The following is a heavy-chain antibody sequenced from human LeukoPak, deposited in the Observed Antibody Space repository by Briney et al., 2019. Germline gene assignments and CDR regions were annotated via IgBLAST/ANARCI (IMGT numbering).Heavy chain of an antibody. J-gene: IGHJ4*02. D-gene: IGHD1-26*01. V-gene: IGHV3-23*01. CDR2: ISVSGGST. Sequence: GGSLRLSCAASGFTFSSYGMSWVRQAPGKGLEWVSSISVSGGSTYYADSVKGRCTIYRDNSQKTLYLQMNSLRAEDTAVYYCAKGSGSYLSPLYYFDYWGQGTLVTVSS. CDR1: GFTFSSYG. CDR3: AKGSGSYLSPLYYFDY.